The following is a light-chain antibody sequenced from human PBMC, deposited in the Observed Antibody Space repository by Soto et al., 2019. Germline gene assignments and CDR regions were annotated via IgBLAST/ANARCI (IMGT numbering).Light chain of an antibody. V-gene: IGKV1-5*01. CDR3: QHYKSYPWA. J-gene: IGKJ1*01. CDR2: HAS. CDR1: ETINNW. Sequence: DIQMTQSPSTLSASIGDRVTITCRASETINNWLAWYQQKPGKAPNLLVYHASNLETGVPSRFSGSAFGTEFTLTISSLQPDEFATYYCQHYKSYPWAFGQGTKVEIK.